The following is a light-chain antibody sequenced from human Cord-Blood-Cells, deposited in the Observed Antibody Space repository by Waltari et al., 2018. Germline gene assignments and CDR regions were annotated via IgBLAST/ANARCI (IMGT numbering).Light chain of an antibody. J-gene: IGLJ3*02. Sequence: NFMLTQPPSVSESPGKTVTISCTASSGSLASNHVQSHPQRPGSAPTTVIYEDNQRPSGVPDRFSGSIDSSSTSASLTISGLKTEDEADYYCQSYDSSNWVFGGGTKLTVL. CDR3: QSYDSSNWV. V-gene: IGLV6-57*02. CDR1: SGSLASNH. CDR2: EDN.